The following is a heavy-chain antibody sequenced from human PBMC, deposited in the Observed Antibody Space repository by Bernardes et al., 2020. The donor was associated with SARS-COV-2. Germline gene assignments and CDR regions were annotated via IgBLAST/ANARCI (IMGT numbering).Heavy chain of an antibody. CDR1: GFTFSIYA. Sequence: GGSLRLSCAASGFTFSIYAMSWVRQAPGKGLEWVSAISGSDHSTYYADSVKGRFTISRDNSKNTLYLQMNSLRVEDTVVYYCANQIQNTTIIVITYYYYGLDVWGQGTTVTVSS. CDR3: ANQIQNTTIIVITYYYYGLDV. D-gene: IGHD3-22*01. CDR2: ISGSDHST. J-gene: IGHJ6*02. V-gene: IGHV3-23*01.